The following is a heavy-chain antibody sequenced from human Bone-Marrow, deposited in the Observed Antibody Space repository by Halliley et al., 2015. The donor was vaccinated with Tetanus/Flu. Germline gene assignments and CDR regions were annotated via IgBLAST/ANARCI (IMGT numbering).Heavy chain of an antibody. CDR2: LSGSGGST. Sequence: AASGFTFSSYAMSWVRQAPGKGLEWVSSLSGSGGSTYYADSVKGRFTISRDNSKNTLYLQMNSLRADDTAVYYCAKDHRAFKRGCDPPHNWLDPWGQGTLVTVSS. CDR1: GFTFSSYA. V-gene: IGHV3-23*01. J-gene: IGHJ5*02. D-gene: IGHD3-3*02. CDR3: AKDHRAFKRGCDPPHNWLDP.